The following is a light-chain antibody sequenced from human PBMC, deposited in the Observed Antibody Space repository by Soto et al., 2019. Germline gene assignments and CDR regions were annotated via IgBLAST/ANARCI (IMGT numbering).Light chain of an antibody. J-gene: IGLJ2*01. CDR2: VHSDGSQ. Sequence: QSVLTQSPSASASLGASVKLTCTLSSGHSSYAIAWHQQQPEKGPRYLMKVHSDGSQSKGDGNPGRFSGSSSGAEPCFTNSSPQAEDGAEYYCQTRGTGYVLFGGGTKLTVL. V-gene: IGLV4-69*01. CDR3: QTRGTGYVL. CDR1: SGHSSYA.